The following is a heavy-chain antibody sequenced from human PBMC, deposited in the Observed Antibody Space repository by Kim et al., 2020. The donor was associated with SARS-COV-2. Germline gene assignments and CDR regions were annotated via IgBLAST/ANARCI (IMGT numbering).Heavy chain of an antibody. CDR3: AREGIATAGGFDY. D-gene: IGHD6-13*01. J-gene: IGHJ4*02. V-gene: IGHV3-23*03. CDR2: IYSGGSST. Sequence: GGSLRLSCAASGFTFSSYAMSWVRQAPGKGLEWVSVIYSGGSSTYYADSVKGRFTISRDNSKNTLYLQMNSLRAEDTAVYYCAREGIATAGGFDYWGQGTLVTVSS. CDR1: GFTFSSYA.